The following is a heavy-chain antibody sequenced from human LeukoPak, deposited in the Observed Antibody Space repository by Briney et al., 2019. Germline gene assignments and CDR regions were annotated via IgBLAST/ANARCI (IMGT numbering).Heavy chain of an antibody. Sequence: SETLSLTCTVSGGSISSYYWSWIRQPVGKGREWIGRIYTSGSTNYNPSLKSRVTMSVDTSKNQFSLKLSSETAADTAVYYCASSGYYRYYFDYWGQGTLVTVSS. CDR2: IYTSGST. V-gene: IGHV4-4*07. D-gene: IGHD3-22*01. CDR1: GGSISSYY. CDR3: ASSGYYRYYFDY. J-gene: IGHJ4*02.